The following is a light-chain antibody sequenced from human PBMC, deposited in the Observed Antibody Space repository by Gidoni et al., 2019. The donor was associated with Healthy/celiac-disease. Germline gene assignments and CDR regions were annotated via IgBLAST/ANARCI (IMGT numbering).Light chain of an antibody. Sequence: EIAMTQSPATLSVSPGESPTPSYTASQIVSSNLAWYQQEPVQAPRLLIYCASTRDTGIPAWCSGSGSRTEFTLTISSLHSKDFAVYYCQQDNNWPLFTFGRGTKVDIK. CDR1: QIVSSN. J-gene: IGKJ3*01. CDR3: QQDNNWPLFT. V-gene: IGKV3-15*01. CDR2: CAS.